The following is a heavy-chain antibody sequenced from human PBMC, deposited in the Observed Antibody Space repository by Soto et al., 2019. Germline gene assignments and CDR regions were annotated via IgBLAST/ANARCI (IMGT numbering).Heavy chain of an antibody. CDR3: ARGRSEFLVSYYYYYGMVG. CDR2: IYYSGST. V-gene: IGHV4-61*01. CDR1: GGSVSSGSYY. D-gene: IGHD3-3*01. Sequence: SETLSLTCTVSGGSVSSGSYYWSWIRQPPGKGLEWIGYIYYSGSTNYNPSLKSRVTISVDTSKNQFSLKLSSVTAADTAVYYCARGRSEFLVSYYYYYGMVGWGPGIMVTV. J-gene: IGHJ6*02.